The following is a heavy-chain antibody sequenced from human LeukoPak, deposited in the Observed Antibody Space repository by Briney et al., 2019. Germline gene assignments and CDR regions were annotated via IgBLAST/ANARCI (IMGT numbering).Heavy chain of an antibody. CDR3: ARDRVTTVTTYIYYYYGMDV. CDR1: GGTFSSYA. V-gene: IGHV1-69*10. CDR2: IIPILGIA. Sequence: SVTVSCTASGGTFSSYAISWVRQAPGQGLEWMGRIIPILGIANYAQKFQGRVTITADKSTSTAYMELSSLRSEDTAVYYCARDRVTTVTTYIYYYYGMDVWGQGTTVTVSS. J-gene: IGHJ6*02. D-gene: IGHD4-17*01.